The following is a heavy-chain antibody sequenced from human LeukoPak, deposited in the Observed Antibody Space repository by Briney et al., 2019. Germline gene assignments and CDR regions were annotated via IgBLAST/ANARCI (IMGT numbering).Heavy chain of an antibody. CDR1: GYTFTGYY. Sequence: ASVKVSCKASGYTFTGYYMHWVRQAPGQGLEWMGWINPNSGGTNYAQKFQGRVTMTRDTSISTAYMELSRLRSDDTAVYYCARGYCSGGSCYPRYYFDYWGLGTLVTVS. V-gene: IGHV1-2*02. CDR2: INPNSGGT. J-gene: IGHJ4*02. CDR3: ARGYCSGGSCYPRYYFDY. D-gene: IGHD2-15*01.